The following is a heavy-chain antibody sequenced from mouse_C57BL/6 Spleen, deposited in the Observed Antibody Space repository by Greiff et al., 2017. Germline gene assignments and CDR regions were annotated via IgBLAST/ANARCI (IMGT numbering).Heavy chain of an antibody. Sequence: QVQLQQPGAELVMPGASVKLSCKASGYNFTSYWMHWVKQRPGQGLEWIGEIDPSDSYTNYNQKFKGKSTLTVDKSSSTAYMQLSSLTSEHSAVETCARWDYGPRGVDYWGQGTTLTVAS. CDR1: GYNFTSYW. D-gene: IGHD1-1*01. V-gene: IGHV1-69*01. J-gene: IGHJ2*01. CDR3: ARWDYGPRGVDY. CDR2: IDPSDSYT.